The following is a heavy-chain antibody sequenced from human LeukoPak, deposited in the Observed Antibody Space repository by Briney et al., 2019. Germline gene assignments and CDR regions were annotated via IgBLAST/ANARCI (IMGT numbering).Heavy chain of an antibody. V-gene: IGHV1-8*03. D-gene: IGHD3-3*01. J-gene: IGHJ6*03. CDR2: MNSNSGNT. CDR1: GYTFPSYD. CDR3: ARTTKDCWIGPHMYV. Sequence: ASVRVSCKASGYTFPSYDINWVRQASGQGREWMGWMNSNSGNTVYAQKFQGRVTITRNTSISTVYRELRRLRSEDTAVFYCARTTKDCWIGPHMYVWGKETTVTASS.